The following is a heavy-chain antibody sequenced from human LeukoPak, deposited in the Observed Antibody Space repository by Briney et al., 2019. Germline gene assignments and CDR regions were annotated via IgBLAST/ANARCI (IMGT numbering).Heavy chain of an antibody. V-gene: IGHV3-23*01. CDR2: ISGSGGST. D-gene: IGHD3-22*01. J-gene: IGHJ4*02. CDR1: GFTFSSYA. Sequence: GGALRLSCAASGFTFSSYAMSWVRQAPGKGVEWASAISGSGGSTYYADSVKGRFTISRDNSKNTLYLQMDSLRAEDTAVYYCAKVPVVEVPYFDYWGQGTLVTVSS. CDR3: AKVPVVEVPYFDY.